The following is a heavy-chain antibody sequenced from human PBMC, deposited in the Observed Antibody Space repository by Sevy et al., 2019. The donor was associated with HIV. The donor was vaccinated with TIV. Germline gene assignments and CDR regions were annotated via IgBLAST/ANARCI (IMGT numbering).Heavy chain of an antibody. Sequence: GESLKISCKGSGYSFTSYWIGWVRQMPGKGLEWMGIIYPGDSDTRYSPSFQGQVTISADKSISTAYLQWTNLKASDTAMYYCARPYCAGDCYSGYYFDYWGQGTLVTVSS. J-gene: IGHJ4*02. CDR2: IYPGDSDT. V-gene: IGHV5-51*01. D-gene: IGHD2-21*02. CDR1: GYSFTSYW. CDR3: ARPYCAGDCYSGYYFDY.